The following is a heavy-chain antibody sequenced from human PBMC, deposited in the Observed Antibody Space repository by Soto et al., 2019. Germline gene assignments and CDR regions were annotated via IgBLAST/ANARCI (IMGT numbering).Heavy chain of an antibody. CDR1: GFTFSIYA. V-gene: IGHV3-23*01. J-gene: IGHJ3*02. D-gene: IGHD6-19*01. CDR2: ISDGGGST. CDR3: AKDPSSGWPHEAFDI. Sequence: HPGGSLRLSCAASGFTFSIYAMSWVRQAPGKGLEWVSAISDGGGSTYYADSVKGRFTISRDNSKNTVYLQMDSLRAGDTALYYCAKDPSSGWPHEAFDIWGQGTMVTVSS.